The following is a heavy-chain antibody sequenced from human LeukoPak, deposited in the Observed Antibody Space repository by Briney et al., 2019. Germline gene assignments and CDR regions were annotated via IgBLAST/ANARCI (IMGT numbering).Heavy chain of an antibody. CDR2: ISYDGSNK. J-gene: IGHJ4*02. D-gene: IGHD6-13*01. Sequence: PGRSLRLSCAASGFTFSSYGMHWVRQAPGKGLEWVAVISYDGSNKYYADSVKGRFTISRDNSKNTLYLQMNSLRAEDTAVYYCAKAGSSWYYCDYWGQGTLVTVSS. V-gene: IGHV3-30*18. CDR1: GFTFSSYG. CDR3: AKAGSSWYYCDY.